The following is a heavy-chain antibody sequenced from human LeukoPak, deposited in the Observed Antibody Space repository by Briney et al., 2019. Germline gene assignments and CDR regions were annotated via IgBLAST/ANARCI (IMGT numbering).Heavy chain of an antibody. CDR3: ARDFWSGYYTED. J-gene: IGHJ4*02. Sequence: GGSLRLSCEFSGIIFSTYAMNWVRQAPGKGLEWISYISGSSSGSTSITQYADSVKGRFTISRDNAKNSLHLQMDSLSAEDTTVYYCARDFWSGYYTEDWGQGALVIVSS. V-gene: IGHV3-48*04. CDR2: ISGSSSGSTSIT. D-gene: IGHD3-3*01. CDR1: GIIFSTYA.